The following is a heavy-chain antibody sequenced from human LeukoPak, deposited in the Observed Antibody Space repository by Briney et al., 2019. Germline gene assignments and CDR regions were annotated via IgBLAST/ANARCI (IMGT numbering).Heavy chain of an antibody. CDR1: GGSFSGYY. CDR2: INHSGST. Sequence: SETLSLTCAVYGGSFSGYYWSWIRQPPGKGLEWIGEINHSGSTNYNPSLKSRVTISVDTSKNQFSLKLSSVTAADTAVYYCARQIFDIAVAGGLNWFDPWGQGTLVTVSS. J-gene: IGHJ5*02. D-gene: IGHD6-19*01. V-gene: IGHV4-34*01. CDR3: ARQIFDIAVAGGLNWFDP.